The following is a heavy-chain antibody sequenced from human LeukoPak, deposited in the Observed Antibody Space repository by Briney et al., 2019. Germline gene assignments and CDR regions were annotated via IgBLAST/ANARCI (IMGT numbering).Heavy chain of an antibody. J-gene: IGHJ3*02. CDR1: GGSICSYH. D-gene: IGHD5-12*01. CDR2: SDSSGST. CDR3: ARGNSDYDYAFDI. Sequence: PETPSDICTVSGGSICSYHWRWVPPPPGERLQWIGLSDSSGSTNFNPSLKSRVTRSVDTSKNQFSLRLSSVTSADTAVYYCARGNSDYDYAFDIWGRGTMVTVSP. V-gene: IGHV4-59*01.